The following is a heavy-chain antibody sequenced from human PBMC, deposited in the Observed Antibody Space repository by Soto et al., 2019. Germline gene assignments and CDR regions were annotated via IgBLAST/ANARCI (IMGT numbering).Heavy chain of an antibody. CDR3: ARHDSGSYYNAFDI. D-gene: IGHD1-26*01. CDR1: GGSISSYY. J-gene: IGHJ3*02. CDR2: IYYSGST. V-gene: IGHV4-59*08. Sequence: SETLSLTCTVSGGSISSYYWSWIRQPPGKGLEWIGYIYYSGSTNYNPSLKSRVTISVDTPKNQFSLKLSSVTAADTAVYYCARHDSGSYYNAFDIWGQGTMVTVSS.